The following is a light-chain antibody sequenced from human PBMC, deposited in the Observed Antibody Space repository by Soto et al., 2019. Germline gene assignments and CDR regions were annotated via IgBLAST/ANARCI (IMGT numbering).Light chain of an antibody. CDR1: QSVSSN. V-gene: IGKV3D-20*01. Sequence: EIVMTQSPATLSVSPGERATLSCRASQSVSSNLAWYQQKPGLAPTLLIYDASSRAAGIPDRFSGSGSETDFTLTISRLETEDFAVFYCQQYGTSEIIFGQGTRLEIK. CDR3: QQYGTSEII. CDR2: DAS. J-gene: IGKJ5*01.